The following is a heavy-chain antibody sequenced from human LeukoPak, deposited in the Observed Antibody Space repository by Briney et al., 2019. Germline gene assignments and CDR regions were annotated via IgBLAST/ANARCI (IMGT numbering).Heavy chain of an antibody. J-gene: IGHJ4*02. D-gene: IGHD2-15*01. Sequence: QPGGSLGLSCAASGFIFSSYGMHGGRQAPGKGLEWVAVISYDGSNKYYADSVKGRFTISRDNSKNTLYLQMNSLRAEDTAVYYCAKDLGYCSGGSCPSHSFDYWGQGTLVTVSS. CDR3: AKDLGYCSGGSCPSHSFDY. CDR2: ISYDGSNK. CDR1: GFIFSSYG. V-gene: IGHV3-30*18.